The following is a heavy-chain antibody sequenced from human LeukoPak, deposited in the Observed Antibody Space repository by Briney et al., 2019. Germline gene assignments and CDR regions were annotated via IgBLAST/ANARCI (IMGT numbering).Heavy chain of an antibody. J-gene: IGHJ3*02. CDR1: GFTFSSYA. V-gene: IGHV3-30*01. CDR3: ARDGAFDI. CDR2: ISYDGSNK. Sequence: PGRSLRLSCAASGFTFSSYAMHWVRQAPGKGLEWVAVISYDGSNKYYADSVKGRSTISRDNSKNTLYLQMNSLRAEDTAVYYCARDGAFDIWGQGTMVTVSS.